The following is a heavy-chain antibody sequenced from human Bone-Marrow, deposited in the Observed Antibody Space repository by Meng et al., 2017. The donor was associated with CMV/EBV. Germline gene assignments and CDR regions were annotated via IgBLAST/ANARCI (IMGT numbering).Heavy chain of an antibody. CDR2: IRYDGSNK. Sequence: GGSLRLSCAASGFTFSSYGMHWVRQAPGKGLEWVAFIRYDGSNKYYADSVKGRFTISRDNSKNTLYLQMNSLRAEDTAVYYCAKDNLFGPFGTYVMDVWGQGTTATVSS. CDR1: GFTFSSYG. J-gene: IGHJ6*02. V-gene: IGHV3-30*02. D-gene: IGHD3-10*02. CDR3: AKDNLFGPFGTYVMDV.